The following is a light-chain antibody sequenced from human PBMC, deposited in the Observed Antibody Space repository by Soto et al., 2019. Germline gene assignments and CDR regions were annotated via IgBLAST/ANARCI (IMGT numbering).Light chain of an antibody. Sequence: EIVLTQSPATLSLSPGERATLSCRASQSVSSYLAWYQQKPGQAPRLLIYDASNRAAGIPARFSGSGSGTDFALTISSLEPEDFAVYYCQHRSKRPVALPFGGGTKVDIK. CDR1: QSVSSY. CDR2: DAS. CDR3: QHRSKRPVALP. V-gene: IGKV3-11*01. J-gene: IGKJ4*01.